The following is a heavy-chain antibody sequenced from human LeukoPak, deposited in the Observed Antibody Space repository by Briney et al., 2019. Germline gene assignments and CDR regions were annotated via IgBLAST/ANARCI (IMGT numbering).Heavy chain of an antibody. CDR1: GYTFPSYF. D-gene: IGHD6-13*01. CDR3: ATSSRTYSSTDY. CDR2: IIPILGSA. V-gene: IGHV1-69*11. J-gene: IGHJ4*02. Sequence: SVKVSCKASGYTFPSYFMHWVRQAPGQGLEWMGWIIPILGSANYAQSFQGRVTMTADESTSTAYMELSSLRSEDTAVYYCATSSRTYSSTDYWGQGTLVTVSS.